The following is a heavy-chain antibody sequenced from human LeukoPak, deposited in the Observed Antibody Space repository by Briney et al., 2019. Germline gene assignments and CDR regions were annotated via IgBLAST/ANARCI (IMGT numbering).Heavy chain of an antibody. CDR1: GYSISSGYY. D-gene: IGHD6-6*01. V-gene: IGHV4-38-2*01. J-gene: IGHJ4*02. CDR2: IYHSGNT. CDR3: ARGYSSSSLHFDS. Sequence: SETLSLTCAVSGYSISSGYYWGWIRQPPGKGLEWIGSIYHSGNTYHNPSLKSRVTISEDTSKNQFSLKLRSVTAADTAVYYCARGYSSSSLHFDSWGQGTLVTVSS.